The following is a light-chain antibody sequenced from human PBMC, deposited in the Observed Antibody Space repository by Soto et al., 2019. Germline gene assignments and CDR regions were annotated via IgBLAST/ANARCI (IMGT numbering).Light chain of an antibody. V-gene: IGKV1-5*03. CDR2: KAS. CDR1: QTISSW. Sequence: DIQMTQSPSTLSGSVGDRVTITCRASQTISSWLAWYQQKQGKAPKLLIYKASTLKSGVPSRFSGSGSGTELTITISSLQPDDGETYDCQHYNSYSEAFGQGTKVDNK. J-gene: IGKJ1*01. CDR3: QHYNSYSEA.